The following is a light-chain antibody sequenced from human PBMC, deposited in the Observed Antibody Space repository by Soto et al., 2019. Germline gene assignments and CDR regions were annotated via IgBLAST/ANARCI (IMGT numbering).Light chain of an antibody. Sequence: QSVLTQPASVSGSPGQSITISCTGTSSDFGGYNYVSWYQQHPGKAPKLMIYEVSNRPSGVSNRFSGSKSGNTASLTISGLQAEDEADYYCSPYTSSSTVYVFGTGTKVTVL. CDR3: SPYTSSSTVYV. CDR1: SSDFGGYNY. V-gene: IGLV2-14*01. J-gene: IGLJ1*01. CDR2: EVS.